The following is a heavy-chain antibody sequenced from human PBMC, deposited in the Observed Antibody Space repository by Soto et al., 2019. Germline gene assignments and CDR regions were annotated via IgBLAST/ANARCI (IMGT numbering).Heavy chain of an antibody. D-gene: IGHD6-13*01. CDR3: AKVGRIAAAGTWFAP. CDR1: AGSISGYY. Sequence: PSETLSLTCTVSAGSISGYYWSWIRQPPGKELELIAYIHYSGSTYYNPSLKSRVTISIDTSKNQFSLKLSSVNAADTAVYYCAKVGRIAAAGTWFAPWGQGTLVTVSS. J-gene: IGHJ5*02. V-gene: IGHV4-59*01. CDR2: IHYSGST.